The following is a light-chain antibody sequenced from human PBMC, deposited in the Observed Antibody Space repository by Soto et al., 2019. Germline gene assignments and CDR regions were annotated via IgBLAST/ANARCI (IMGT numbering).Light chain of an antibody. J-gene: IGKJ4*01. CDR1: QSVGTN. V-gene: IGKV3-15*01. Sequence: EIVVTQSPATLSVSPGERATLSCRASQSVGTNLAWYQQKPGQAPRLLIFGASTRAAAIPATFSGSGSGTEFTLTISSLQSEDFAVYYCQQYNNWPITFGGGTKVEIK. CDR3: QQYNNWPIT. CDR2: GAS.